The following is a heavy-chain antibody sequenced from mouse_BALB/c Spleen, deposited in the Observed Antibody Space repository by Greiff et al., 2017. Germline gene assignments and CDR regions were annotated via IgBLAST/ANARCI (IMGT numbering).Heavy chain of an antibody. Sequence: EVQLQQSGAELVKPGASVKLSCTASGFNIKDTYMHWVKQRPEQGLEWIGRIDPANGNTKYDPKFQGKATITADTSSNTAYLQLSSLTSEDTAVYYGAREGDYYGSSGYAMDYWGQGTSVTVSA. CDR3: AREGDYYGSSGYAMDY. CDR1: GFNIKDTY. CDR2: IDPANGNT. V-gene: IGHV14-3*02. D-gene: IGHD1-1*01. J-gene: IGHJ4*01.